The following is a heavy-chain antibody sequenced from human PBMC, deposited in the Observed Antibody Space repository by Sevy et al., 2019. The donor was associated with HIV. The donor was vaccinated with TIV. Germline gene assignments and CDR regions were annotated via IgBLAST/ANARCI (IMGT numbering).Heavy chain of an antibody. CDR2: MNEDGSVT. D-gene: IGHD3-16*01. J-gene: IGHJ4*02. CDR1: GFSITSYW. Sequence: GESLKISCAGSGFSITSYWMHWVRQAPGKGLVWVSRMNEDGSVTNHADSVRGRFTTSRDIAKNTLYLQMNSLSVDDTAVYYCVKDFGGPTDYWGQGNVVTVSS. V-gene: IGHV3-74*01. CDR3: VKDFGGPTDY.